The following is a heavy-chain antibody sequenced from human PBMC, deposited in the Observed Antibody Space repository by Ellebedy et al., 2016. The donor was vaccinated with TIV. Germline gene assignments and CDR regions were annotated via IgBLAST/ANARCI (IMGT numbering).Heavy chain of an antibody. CDR1: GFTFSDHY. V-gene: IGHV3-72*01. CDR3: ARSGSYSPFDY. Sequence: GESLKISCAVSGFTFSDHYMNWVRQAPGKGLEWVGFIRSKAYGGTTEYAASVKGRFTISRDDSKNSLYLQMNSLKTEDTAVYYCARSGSYSPFDYWGQGTLVTASS. D-gene: IGHD1-26*01. J-gene: IGHJ4*02. CDR2: IRSKAYGGTT.